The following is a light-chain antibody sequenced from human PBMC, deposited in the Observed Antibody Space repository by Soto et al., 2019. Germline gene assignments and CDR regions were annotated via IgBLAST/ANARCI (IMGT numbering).Light chain of an antibody. J-gene: IGKJ1*01. V-gene: IGKV1-5*02. CDR2: GAF. CDR1: QSISTQ. Sequence: DTQMTQSPSTLSASVGDRVTIIFRASQSISTQLAWYQQKPGKAPKLLISGAFSLESGVPSRFSGSGSGTEFALTISSLQPDDFATYYCQHYNSYSEAFGQGTKWIS. CDR3: QHYNSYSEA.